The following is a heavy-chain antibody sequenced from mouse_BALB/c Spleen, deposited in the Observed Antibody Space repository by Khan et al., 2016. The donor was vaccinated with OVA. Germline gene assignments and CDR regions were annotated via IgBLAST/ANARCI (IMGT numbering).Heavy chain of an antibody. CDR1: GYTFSSYL. D-gene: IGHD2-12*01. CDR2: IYPGNNET. V-gene: IGHV1-5*01. Sequence: VQLQQSGTVLARPGASVKMSCKTSGYTFSSYLIHWVKQRPGRGLEWVGDIYPGNNETTYNEKFKDKAKLTAGTSATTAYMDLSSLTNEDFAVYYCTRGGYSSFAYWGQGTLVTVSA. J-gene: IGHJ3*01. CDR3: TRGGYSSFAY.